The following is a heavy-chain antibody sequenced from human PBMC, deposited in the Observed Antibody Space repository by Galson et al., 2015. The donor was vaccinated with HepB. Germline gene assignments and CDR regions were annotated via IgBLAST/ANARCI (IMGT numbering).Heavy chain of an antibody. CDR2: IKEDGAEK. Sequence: SLRLSCAASGFSISDYWMTWLRQAPGKGLEWVASIKEDGAEKYYVDSTRGRFTISRDNVERSLFLQMNSLRVEDTAMYYCARVVWGHCKSVDCFRRKGWFDPWGQGTLVTVYS. CDR1: GFSISDYW. CDR3: ARVVWGHCKSVDCFRRKGWFDP. J-gene: IGHJ5*02. D-gene: IGHD3-16*01. V-gene: IGHV3-7*01.